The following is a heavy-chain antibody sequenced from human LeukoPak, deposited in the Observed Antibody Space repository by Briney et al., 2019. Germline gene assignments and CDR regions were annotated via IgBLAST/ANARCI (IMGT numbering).Heavy chain of an antibody. CDR1: GFTFSSYA. CDR3: AIGGRTKDS. J-gene: IGHJ5*02. Sequence: GGSLRLSCVASGFTFSSYAMSWVRQAPGEGLEWVSVISDSGDRTYYADSVKGRFTISRDNSKNTLYLQMNSLRAEHTAVYYCAIGGRTKDSWGQGTLVTVSS. V-gene: IGHV3-23*01. D-gene: IGHD1-26*01. CDR2: ISDSGDRT.